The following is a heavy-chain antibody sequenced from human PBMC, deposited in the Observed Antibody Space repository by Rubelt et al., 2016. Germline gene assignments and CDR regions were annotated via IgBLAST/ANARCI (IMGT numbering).Heavy chain of an antibody. D-gene: IGHD5-18*01. CDR3: ARGESGYSYGFVSSYYYYMDV. Sequence: QVQLQQWGAGLLKPSETLSLTCAVYGGSFSGYYWSWIRQPPGKGLEWIGEINHCGSTNYNPSLKSRVTISVDTSKNQFSLKLSSVTAADTAVYYCARGESGYSYGFVSSYYYYMDVWGKGTTVTVSS. CDR1: GGSFSGYY. V-gene: IGHV4-34*01. J-gene: IGHJ6*03. CDR2: INHCGST.